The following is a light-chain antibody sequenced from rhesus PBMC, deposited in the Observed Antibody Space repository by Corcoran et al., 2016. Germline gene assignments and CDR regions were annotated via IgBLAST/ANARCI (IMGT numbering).Light chain of an antibody. CDR2: SAS. Sequence: DIQMTQSPSSLSASVGDRVTITCQASQGISNWLAWYQQKPGKAPKLLIYSASSLQSGVPSRFSGSGSGTECTLTISSLQAEDFATYYCQQYDDLPLTFGGGTKVEIK. CDR3: QQYDDLPLT. V-gene: IGKV1-19*01. J-gene: IGKJ4*01. CDR1: QGISNW.